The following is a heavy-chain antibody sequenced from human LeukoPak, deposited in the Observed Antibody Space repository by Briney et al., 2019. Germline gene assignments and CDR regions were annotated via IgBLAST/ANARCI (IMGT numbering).Heavy chain of an antibody. J-gene: IGHJ5*02. D-gene: IGHD6-19*01. V-gene: IGHV4-59*01. CDR2: IYYSGST. CDR1: GGSISSYY. CDR3: ARDQYNSGWYYHYNWFDP. Sequence: SETLSLTCTVSGGSISSYYWSWIRQPPGKGLEWIGYIYYSGSTNYNPSLKSRVTISVDTSKNQFSLKLSSVTAADTAVYYCARDQYNSGWYYHYNWFDPWGQGTLVTVSS.